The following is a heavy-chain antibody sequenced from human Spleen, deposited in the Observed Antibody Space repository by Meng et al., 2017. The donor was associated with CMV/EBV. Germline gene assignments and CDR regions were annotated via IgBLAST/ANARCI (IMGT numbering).Heavy chain of an antibody. CDR3: AKGDIAVVTGAIGAFDV. J-gene: IGHJ3*01. V-gene: IGHV3-30*18. CDR2: VSFDGKNK. CDR1: GFNFNTYD. Sequence: GGSLRLSCATSGFNFNTYDMYWVRQAPGKGLEWVAVVSFDGKNKYYADSVKGRFNISRDSSKNTVYLQMNGLKYEDTGVYYCAKGDIAVVTGAIGAFDVWGQGTMVTVSS. D-gene: IGHD2-2*01.